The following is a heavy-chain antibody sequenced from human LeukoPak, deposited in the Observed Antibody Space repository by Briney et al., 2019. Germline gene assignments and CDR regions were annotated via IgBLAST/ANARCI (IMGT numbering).Heavy chain of an antibody. Sequence: PGGSLRLSCAASGFTCSSYAMSWVRQAPGKGLEGGSAISGSGGSTYYADSVKGRFTISRDNSKNTLYLQMNSLRAEDTAVYYCANWLERPFLDYWGQGTLVTVSS. J-gene: IGHJ4*02. CDR3: ANWLERPFLDY. CDR1: GFTCSSYA. V-gene: IGHV3-23*01. CDR2: ISGSGGST. D-gene: IGHD1-1*01.